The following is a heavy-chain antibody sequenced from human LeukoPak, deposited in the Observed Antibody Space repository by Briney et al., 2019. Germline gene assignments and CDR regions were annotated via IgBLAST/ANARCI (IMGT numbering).Heavy chain of an antibody. D-gene: IGHD3-3*01. CDR1: GGSFSGYY. J-gene: IGHJ4*02. V-gene: IGHV4-34*01. CDR2: INHSGST. Sequence: SETLSLTCAVYGGSFSGYYWSWIRQPPGKGLEWIGEINHSGSTNYNPSLKSRVTISVDTSKNQFSLKLSSVTAEDTAVYYCARDAQVTIFGVVTDYFDYWGQGTLVTVSS. CDR3: ARDAQVTIFGVVTDYFDY.